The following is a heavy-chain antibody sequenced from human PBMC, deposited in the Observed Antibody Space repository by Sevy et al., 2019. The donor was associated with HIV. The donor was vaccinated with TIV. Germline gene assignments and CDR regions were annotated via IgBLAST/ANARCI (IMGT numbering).Heavy chain of an antibody. D-gene: IGHD3-22*01. J-gene: IGHJ3*02. CDR3: AKEYYYDSSGSVGAFDI. CDR1: GFTFSSYA. CDR2: IRGSGGST. Sequence: GGSLRLSCAASGFTFSSYAMSWVRQAPGKGLEWVSAIRGSGGSTYYADSVKGRFTIPRDNSRNTLYLQMNSLRAEDTAVYYCAKEYYYDSSGSVGAFDIWGQGTMVTVSS. V-gene: IGHV3-23*01.